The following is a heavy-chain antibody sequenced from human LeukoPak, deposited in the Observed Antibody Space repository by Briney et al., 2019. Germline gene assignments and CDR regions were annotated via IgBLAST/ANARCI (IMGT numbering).Heavy chain of an antibody. CDR2: IYHSGST. Sequence: SETLSLTCAVSGGSISSGGYSWSWIRQPPGKGLEWIGYIYHSGSTYYNPSLKSRVTISVDRSKNQFSLKLSSVTAADTAVYYCARVGVGYYDVDYWGQGTLVTVSS. D-gene: IGHD3-22*01. CDR1: GGSISSGGYS. J-gene: IGHJ4*02. V-gene: IGHV4-30-2*01. CDR3: ARVGVGYYDVDY.